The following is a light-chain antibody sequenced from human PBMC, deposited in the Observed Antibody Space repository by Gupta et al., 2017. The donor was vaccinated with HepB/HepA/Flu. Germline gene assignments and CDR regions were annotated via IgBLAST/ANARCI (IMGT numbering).Light chain of an antibody. V-gene: IGLV2-23*02. Sequence: QSALTQPASGSGSPGPSITISCTGTSSDVGSYNLVSWYQQHPGKAPKLMIYEVSKRPSGVSNRFSGSKSGNTASLTISGLQAEDEADYYCCSYAGSVVFGGGTKLTVL. CDR1: SSDVGSYNL. CDR3: CSYAGSVV. J-gene: IGLJ2*01. CDR2: EVS.